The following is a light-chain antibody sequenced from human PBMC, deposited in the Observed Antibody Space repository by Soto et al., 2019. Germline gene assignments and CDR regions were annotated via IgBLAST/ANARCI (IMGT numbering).Light chain of an antibody. CDR1: QSVSNN. CDR3: QQYGSSPPWT. CDR2: GAS. V-gene: IGKV3-15*01. Sequence: EIVMTQSPATLSVSPGERATLSCRASQSVSNNLAWYQQKHGQAPRLLFYGASTRATGIPARFSGSGSGTEFTLTISRLEPEDFAVYYCQQYGSSPPWTFGKGTKVDSK. J-gene: IGKJ1*01.